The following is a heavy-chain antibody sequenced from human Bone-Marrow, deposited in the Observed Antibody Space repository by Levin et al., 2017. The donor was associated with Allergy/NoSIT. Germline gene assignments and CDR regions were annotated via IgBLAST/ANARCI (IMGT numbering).Heavy chain of an antibody. V-gene: IGHV3-7*01. CDR2: IKEDGSEK. Sequence: SGGSLRLSCVASGFTFNTHWMYWVRQAPGKGLEWVANIKEDGSEKNYADSLKGRLTISRDNAKNSVYLQVNSLRAEDTAVYYCADIKTNDWGQGTLVTVSS. D-gene: IGHD3-9*01. J-gene: IGHJ4*02. CDR3: ADIKTND. CDR1: GFTFNTHW.